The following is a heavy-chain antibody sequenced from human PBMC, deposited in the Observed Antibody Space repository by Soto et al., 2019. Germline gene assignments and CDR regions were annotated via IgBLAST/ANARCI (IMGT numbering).Heavy chain of an antibody. D-gene: IGHD7-27*01. J-gene: IGHJ3*02. CDR2: TYYRSKWYN. Sequence: QTLSLTCAISGDSVSSNSAAWNWIRQSPSRGLEWLGRTYYRSKWYNDYAISVKSRITINPDTSKNQFSLQLNSVTPEDTAVYYCARIQISNWGSAFCAVDIWGQGTMVTVSS. V-gene: IGHV6-1*01. CDR3: ARIQISNWGSAFCAVDI. CDR1: GDSVSSNSAA.